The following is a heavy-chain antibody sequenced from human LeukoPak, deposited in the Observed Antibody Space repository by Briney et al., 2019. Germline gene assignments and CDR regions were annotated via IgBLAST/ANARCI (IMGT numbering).Heavy chain of an antibody. V-gene: IGHV3-48*01. Sequence: GGSLRLSCAASGFTFSSYNMNWVRQAPGKGLEWVSYISNSRSTIYYADSVKGRFTISRDNAKSSLYLQMNSLRAEDTAIYYCARGYDSDHWGQGTLVTVSS. D-gene: IGHD3-3*01. CDR2: ISNSRSTI. CDR3: ARGYDSDH. CDR1: GFTFSSYN. J-gene: IGHJ4*02.